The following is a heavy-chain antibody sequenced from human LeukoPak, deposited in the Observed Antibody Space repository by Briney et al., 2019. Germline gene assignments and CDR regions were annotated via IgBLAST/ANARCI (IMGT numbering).Heavy chain of an antibody. CDR1: GFTFSNSW. D-gene: IGHD2-15*01. V-gene: IGHV3-74*01. J-gene: IGHJ4*02. CDR2: INTDGSIT. CDR3: AREGYCSGGTCSTGVGY. Sequence: GGSLRLSCAASGFTFSNSWMNWVRQAPGKGLVWVSRINTDGSITSYADSVKGRFTISRDNAKNSLYLQMNSLRAEDTAVYYCAREGYCSGGTCSTGVGYWGQGTLVTVSS.